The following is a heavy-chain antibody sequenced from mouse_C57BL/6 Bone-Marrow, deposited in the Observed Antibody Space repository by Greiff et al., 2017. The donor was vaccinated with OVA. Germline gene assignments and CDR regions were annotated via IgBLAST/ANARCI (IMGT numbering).Heavy chain of an antibody. V-gene: IGHV1-81*01. Sequence: VMLVESGAELARPGASVKLSCKASGYTFTSYGISWVKQRTGQGLEWIGEIYPRSGNTYYNEKFKGKATLTADKSSSTAYMELRSLTSEDSAVDFCARFRWLLRYFDYWGQGTTLTVSS. CDR1: GYTFTSYG. D-gene: IGHD2-3*01. CDR3: ARFRWLLRYFDY. CDR2: IYPRSGNT. J-gene: IGHJ2*01.